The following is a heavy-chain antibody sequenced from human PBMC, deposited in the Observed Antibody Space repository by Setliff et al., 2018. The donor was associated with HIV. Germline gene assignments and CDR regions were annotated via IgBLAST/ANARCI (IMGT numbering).Heavy chain of an antibody. CDR2: INPSGGRT. J-gene: IGHJ4*02. CDR3: ARGDYGDYRVPYFFDY. Sequence: VSCKASGYTFTSYYMHWVRQAPGQGLEWMGIINPSGGRTTYAQKFQGRVTMTRDTSTSTVYMELSSLRSEDTAVYYCARGDYGDYRVPYFFDYWGQGTLVTVSS. CDR1: GYTFTSYY. D-gene: IGHD4-17*01. V-gene: IGHV1-46*01.